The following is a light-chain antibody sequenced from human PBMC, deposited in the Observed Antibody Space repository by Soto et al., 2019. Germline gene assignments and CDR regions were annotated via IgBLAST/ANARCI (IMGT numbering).Light chain of an antibody. CDR1: SSDDGSYNR. V-gene: IGLV2-18*02. CDR3: NSYTSSSTYV. J-gene: IGLJ1*01. CDR2: EVS. Sequence: QSVLTQPPSVSGSPGQSVTISCTGTSSDDGSYNRVSWYQQPPGTAPKLMIYEVSNRPSGVPDRFSGSKSGNTASLTISGLQAEDEADYYCNSYTSSSTYVFGTGTKVTVL.